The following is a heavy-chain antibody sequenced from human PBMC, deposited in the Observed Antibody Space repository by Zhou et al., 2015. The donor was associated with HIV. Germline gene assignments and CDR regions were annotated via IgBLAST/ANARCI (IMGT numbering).Heavy chain of an antibody. CDR3: ARGYYGSGSYQGWFDP. CDR1: GYTFTSYG. CDR2: ISAYNGNT. D-gene: IGHD3-10*01. Sequence: QVQLVQSGAEVKKPGASVKVSCKASGYTFTSYGISWVRQAPGQGLEWMGWISAYNGNTNYAQKLQGRVTMTTDTSTSTAYMELSSLRSEDTAVYYCARGYYGSGSYQGWFDPVGPGNPGHRLL. J-gene: IGHJ5*02. V-gene: IGHV1-18*01.